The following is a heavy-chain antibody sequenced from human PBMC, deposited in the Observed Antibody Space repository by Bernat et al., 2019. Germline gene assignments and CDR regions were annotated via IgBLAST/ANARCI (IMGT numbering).Heavy chain of an antibody. J-gene: IGHJ4*02. CDR1: GYSFTSYW. V-gene: IGHV5-10-1*03. Sequence: EVQLVQSGAEVKKPGESLRISCKGSGYSFTSYWISWVRQMPGKGVEWMGRIAPSDSYTNYSPSFPGHVTIAADKSVSTAYLQWSSLKASDTAMYYCARHCGGDIVVVPAADTFDYWGQGTLVTVSS. CDR3: ARHCGGDIVVVPAADTFDY. D-gene: IGHD2-2*01. CDR2: IAPSDSYT.